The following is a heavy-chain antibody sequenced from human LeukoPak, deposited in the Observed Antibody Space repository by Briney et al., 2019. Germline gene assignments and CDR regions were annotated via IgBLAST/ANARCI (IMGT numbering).Heavy chain of an antibody. CDR1: GGSISSSSYY. V-gene: IGHV4-39*07. CDR2: IYYSGST. D-gene: IGHD6-19*01. Sequence: SETLSLTCTVSGGSISSSSYYWGWIRQPPGKGLEWIGSIYYSGSTYYNPSLKSRVTISVDTSKNQFSLKLSSVTAADTAVYYCARDGYSSGWYDFSAFDIWGQGTMVTVSS. J-gene: IGHJ3*02. CDR3: ARDGYSSGWYDFSAFDI.